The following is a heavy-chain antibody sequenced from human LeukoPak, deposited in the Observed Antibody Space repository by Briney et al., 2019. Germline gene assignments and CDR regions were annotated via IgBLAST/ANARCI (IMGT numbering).Heavy chain of an antibody. Sequence: TGGSLRLSCAASGFTVSSNYMSWVRQAPGKGLEWVSVIYSGGSTYYADSVKGRFTISRDNSKNTLYLQMNSLRAEDTAVYYCARDIVLNGVSAGGFDYWGQGTLVTVSS. CDR1: GFTVSSNY. CDR3: ARDIVLNGVSAGGFDY. V-gene: IGHV3-53*01. CDR2: IYSGGST. J-gene: IGHJ4*02. D-gene: IGHD2-8*01.